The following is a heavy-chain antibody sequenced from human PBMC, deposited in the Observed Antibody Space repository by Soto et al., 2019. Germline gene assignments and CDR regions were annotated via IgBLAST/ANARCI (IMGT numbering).Heavy chain of an antibody. V-gene: IGHV1-18*01. J-gene: IGHJ6*02. CDR2: ISAYNGNT. D-gene: IGHD3-3*01. CDR3: ARYAPDFWSGYSKPKNYYYYGMDV. Sequence: GASVKVSCKASGYTFTSYGISWVRQAPGQGLEWMGWISAYNGNTNYAQKLQGRVTMTTDTSTSTAYMELRSLRSDDTAVYYCARYAPDFWSGYSKPKNYYYYGMDVWGQGTTVTVSS. CDR1: GYTFTSYG.